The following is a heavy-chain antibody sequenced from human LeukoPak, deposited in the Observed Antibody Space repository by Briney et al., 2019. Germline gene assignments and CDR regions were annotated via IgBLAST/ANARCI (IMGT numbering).Heavy chain of an antibody. CDR3: AKGDCSSTSCPRTDAFDI. Sequence: GGSLRLSCAASGFTFSSYAMSWVRQAPGKGLEWVSAISGSGGSTYYADSVKVRFTISRDNSKNTLYLQMNSLRAEDTAVYYCAKGDCSSTSCPRTDAFDIWGQGTMVTVSS. CDR1: GFTFSSYA. CDR2: ISGSGGST. J-gene: IGHJ3*02. D-gene: IGHD2-2*01. V-gene: IGHV3-23*01.